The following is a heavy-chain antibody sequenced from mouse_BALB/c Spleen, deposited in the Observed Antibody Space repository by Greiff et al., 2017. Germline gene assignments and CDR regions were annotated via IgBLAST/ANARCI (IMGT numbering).Heavy chain of an antibody. J-gene: IGHJ2*01. V-gene: IGHV1-14*01. CDR1: GYTFTSYV. D-gene: IGHD1-1*01. CDR3: TIEGLYYGSSSTNYFDY. CDR2: INPYNDGT. Sequence: QLQQSGPELVKPGASVKMSCKASGYTFTSYVMHWVKQKPGQGLEWIGYINPYNDGTNYNEKFKRKATLTVDKSSSTAYMQLSSLTSEDSAVYYCTIEGLYYGSSSTNYFDYWGQGTTLTVSS.